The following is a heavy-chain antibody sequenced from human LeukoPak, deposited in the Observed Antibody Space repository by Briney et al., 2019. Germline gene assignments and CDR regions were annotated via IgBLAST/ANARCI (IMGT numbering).Heavy chain of an antibody. J-gene: IGHJ6*03. CDR3: ARGVPGLSTRYYMDV. CDR2: INPNSGGT. Sequence: ASVKVSCKASGYTFTGYYMYWVRQAPGQGLEWMGWINPNSGGTNYEQKFQGRVTMTRDTSISTAYMELSRLRSDDTAVYYCARGVPGLSTRYYMDVWGKGTTVTVSS. V-gene: IGHV1-2*02. CDR1: GYTFTGYY. D-gene: IGHD2/OR15-2a*01.